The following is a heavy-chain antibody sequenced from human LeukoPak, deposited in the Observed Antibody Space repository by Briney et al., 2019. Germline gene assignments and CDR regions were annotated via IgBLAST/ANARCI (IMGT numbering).Heavy chain of an antibody. CDR2: IFSTGNT. V-gene: IGHV3-66*01. CDR1: GFTISANY. Sequence: GGSLRLSCAASGFTISANYMNWVRQAPGKGLEWVSIIFSTGNTYYADSVQGRFTISRDNSKNTLCLQMDSLRAEDTAVYYCASVFWNGHWGQGTLVTVSS. J-gene: IGHJ4*02. CDR3: ASVFWNGH. D-gene: IGHD3-3*01.